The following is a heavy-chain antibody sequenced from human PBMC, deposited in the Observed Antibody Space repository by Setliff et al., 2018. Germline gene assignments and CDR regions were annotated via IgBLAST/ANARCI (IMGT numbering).Heavy chain of an antibody. CDR1: SASRSINTYY. CDR2: IYYSGT. V-gene: IGHV4-59*01. J-gene: IGHJ6*03. CDR3: TRGRQNYYYMDV. Sequence: SETLSLTCTVSSASRSINTYYWSWIRQPPGKGLDWVGNIYYSGTNYNPSLKSRVTISVDTSKHQISLKLNSVTAADTAVYYCTRGRQNYYYMDVWGKGTTVTVSS.